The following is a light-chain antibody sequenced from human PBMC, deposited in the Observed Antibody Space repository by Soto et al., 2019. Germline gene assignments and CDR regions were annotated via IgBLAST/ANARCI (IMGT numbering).Light chain of an antibody. CDR1: QSISSK. V-gene: IGKV3-15*01. Sequence: VMTQYPSALSVSPGERATLSCRASQSISSKLAWYQQKPGQAPRLLIYGASTRATGIPVRFSGSGSGTEFTLTITSLQSEDFAVYYCQEYNNWRPITFGGGTKVDI. CDR2: GAS. CDR3: QEYNNWRPIT. J-gene: IGKJ4*01.